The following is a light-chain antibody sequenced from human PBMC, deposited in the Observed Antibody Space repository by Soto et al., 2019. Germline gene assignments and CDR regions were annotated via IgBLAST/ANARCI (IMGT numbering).Light chain of an antibody. V-gene: IGKV4-1*01. CDR2: WAS. J-gene: IGKJ2*01. Sequence: DIVMTQSPDSLAVSLGERATINCKSSQSVLYNSNNKNYLAWYQQKPGQPPKLLIYWASTRESGVPDRFSGSGSGTDFTLTISSLHAEGVAAYYCLQWYDSPSYTFGQGTKLEIK. CDR3: LQWYDSPSYT. CDR1: QSVLYNSNNKNY.